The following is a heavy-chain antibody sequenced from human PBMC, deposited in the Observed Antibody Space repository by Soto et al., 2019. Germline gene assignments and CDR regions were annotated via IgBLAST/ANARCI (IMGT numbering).Heavy chain of an antibody. D-gene: IGHD2-2*01. CDR1: GGSISSYH. CDR3: AREMGYCTTTSCHAGPLYYYMDV. Sequence: TSETLSLTCTVSGGSISSYHWSWIRQPPGKGLEWIGEVYNSGSTNYNPSLKNRVTISADTSKNHLSLSLSSVTAADTAVYFCAREMGYCTTTSCHAGPLYYYMDVWGKGTTVTVSS. CDR2: VYNSGST. V-gene: IGHV4-59*01. J-gene: IGHJ6*03.